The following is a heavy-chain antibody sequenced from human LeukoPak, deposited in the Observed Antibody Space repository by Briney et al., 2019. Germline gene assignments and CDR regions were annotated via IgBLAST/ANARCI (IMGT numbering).Heavy chain of an antibody. CDR2: IWYDGSNK. V-gene: IGHV3-33*01. CDR1: GFTFSSYD. Sequence: PGRSLRLSCAASGFTFSSYDMHWVRQAPGKGLEWVALIWYDGSNKNYADSVKGRFTIYRDNSKNTLFLQMNSLRAEDTAVYYCAREASDAFDIWGQGTMVTVSS. J-gene: IGHJ3*02. CDR3: AREASDAFDI.